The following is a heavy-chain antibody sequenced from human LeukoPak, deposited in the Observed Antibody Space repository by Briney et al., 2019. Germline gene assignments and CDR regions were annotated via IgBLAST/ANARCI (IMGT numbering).Heavy chain of an antibody. CDR1: GFTFSSYA. J-gene: IGHJ5*02. Sequence: GGSLRLSCAASGFTFSSYAMHWVRQAPGKGLEWVAVISYDGSNKYYADSVKGRFTIPRDNSKNTLYLQMNSLRAEDTAVYYCARDLGIAAAGNNWFDPWGQGTLVTVSS. CDR2: ISYDGSNK. CDR3: ARDLGIAAAGNNWFDP. D-gene: IGHD6-13*01. V-gene: IGHV3-30*04.